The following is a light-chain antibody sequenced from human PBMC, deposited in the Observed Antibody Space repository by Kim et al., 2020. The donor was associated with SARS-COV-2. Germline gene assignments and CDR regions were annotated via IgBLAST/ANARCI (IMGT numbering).Light chain of an antibody. CDR2: KDI. Sequence: SYELTQPPSVSVSPGQTARISCSGDALPKQYAYWYQQKPGQAPVLVIYKDIERPSGIPERFSGSNSGTTVTLTISGVQAEDEADYYRQSTDSSGTYWVFGGGTQLTVL. V-gene: IGLV3-25*03. CDR1: ALPKQY. J-gene: IGLJ3*02. CDR3: QSTDSSGTYWV.